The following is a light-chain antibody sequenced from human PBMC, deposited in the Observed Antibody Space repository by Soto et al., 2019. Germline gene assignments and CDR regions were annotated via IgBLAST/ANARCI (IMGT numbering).Light chain of an antibody. J-gene: IGKJ2*01. V-gene: IGKV3-11*01. CDR3: QQRSNWHT. CDR1: QSVSSY. CDR2: DAS. Sequence: EIVLTQSPATLSLSLGERATLSCRASQSVSSYLAWYQQKPGQAPRLLIYDASNRATGIPARFSGSGSGTGFTITISSLEHEDFAVYYCQQRSNWHTFGQGTKLEI.